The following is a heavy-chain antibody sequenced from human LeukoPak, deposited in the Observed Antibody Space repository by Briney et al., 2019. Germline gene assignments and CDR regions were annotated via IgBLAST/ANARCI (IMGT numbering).Heavy chain of an antibody. CDR3: ARHKYYYDSSGYFYWFDP. V-gene: IGHV4-34*01. Sequence: PSETLSLTCAVYGGSFSGYYWSWIRQPPGKGLEWIGEINHSGSTYYNPSLKSRVTISVDTSKNQFSLKLSSVTAADTAVYYCARHKYYYDSSGYFYWFDPWGQGTLVTVSS. CDR2: INHSGST. J-gene: IGHJ5*02. CDR1: GGSFSGYY. D-gene: IGHD3-22*01.